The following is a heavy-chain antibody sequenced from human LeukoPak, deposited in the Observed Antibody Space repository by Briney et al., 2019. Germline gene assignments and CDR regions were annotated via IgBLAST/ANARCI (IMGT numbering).Heavy chain of an antibody. CDR1: GFTFSSYG. Sequence: GGSLRLSCAASGFTFSSYGMHWVRQAPGKGLEWVAATSYHGRDKYYADAVSGRFTISRDNSKNTLHLEMNSLRTDDTAVYYCTKERGGGGRRINLMVGGYGPWGQGTQVTVSS. CDR2: TSYHGRDK. D-gene: IGHD3-22*01. J-gene: IGHJ5*02. CDR3: TKERGGGGRRINLMVGGYGP. V-gene: IGHV3-30*19.